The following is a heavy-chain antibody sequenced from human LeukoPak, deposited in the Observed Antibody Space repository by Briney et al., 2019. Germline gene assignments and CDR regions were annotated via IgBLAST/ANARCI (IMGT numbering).Heavy chain of an antibody. D-gene: IGHD4-11*01. CDR1: GFTFSSYA. CDR2: IGAGGTFT. V-gene: IGHV3-23*01. Sequence: GGSLRLSCTASGFTFSSYAMNWVRQAPGKGLEWVSGIGAGGTFTYYADSVKGRFTIFRDNSRNTLYLQMNSLRADDTAVYYCAEDLDYTTYGYYFDYWGQGTLVTVSS. J-gene: IGHJ4*02. CDR3: AEDLDYTTYGYYFDY.